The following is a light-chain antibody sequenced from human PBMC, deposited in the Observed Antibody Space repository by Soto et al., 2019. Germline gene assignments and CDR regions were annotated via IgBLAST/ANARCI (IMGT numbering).Light chain of an antibody. CDR3: QQSFNTPRT. Sequence: QMTQSPSSLSAFVGDRVTITCRASQSIDVYLNWYQQKPGEAPKLLIFAASRLHTGVPSRFRGSGSGAEFTLTVTTLQPEDSGTYYCQQSFNTPRTFGQGTKLEIK. J-gene: IGKJ2*01. CDR2: AAS. V-gene: IGKV1-39*01. CDR1: QSIDVY.